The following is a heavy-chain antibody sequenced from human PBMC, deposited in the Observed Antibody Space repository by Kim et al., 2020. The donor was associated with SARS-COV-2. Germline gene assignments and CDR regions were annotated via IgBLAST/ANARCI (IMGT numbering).Heavy chain of an antibody. Sequence: YADSVGGRFTTTRDSSENKVYLQMDSLSAGDTAVYYCARPSSSHFDFWGQGTLVSVSS. J-gene: IGHJ4*02. V-gene: IGHV3-33*01. D-gene: IGHD3-10*01. CDR3: ARPSSSHFDF.